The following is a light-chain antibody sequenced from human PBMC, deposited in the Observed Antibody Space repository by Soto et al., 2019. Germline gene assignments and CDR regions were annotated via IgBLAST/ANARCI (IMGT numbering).Light chain of an antibody. V-gene: IGLV2-14*01. CDR3: RSYTSSSTLLYV. J-gene: IGLJ1*01. CDR2: DVS. Sequence: QSVLTQPASVSGSPGQSITISCTGTSSDVGGYNYVSWYQQHPGEAPKLMIYDVSNRPSGVSNRFSGSKSGNTASLTISGLQAEDEADYYCRSYTSSSTLLYVFGTGTRSPS. CDR1: SSDVGGYNY.